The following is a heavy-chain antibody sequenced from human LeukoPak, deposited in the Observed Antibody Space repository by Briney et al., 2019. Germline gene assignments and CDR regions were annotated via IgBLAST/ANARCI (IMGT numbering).Heavy chain of an antibody. CDR1: GGSISSSNW. J-gene: IGHJ4*02. Sequence: SETLSLTCAVSGGSISSSNWWSWVRQPPGKGLEWIGEIYHSGSTNYNPSLKSRVTISVDTSKNQFSLKLSSVTAADTAVYYCARVGPDRLWFGEFDYWGQGTLVTVSS. CDR2: IYHSGST. D-gene: IGHD3-10*01. V-gene: IGHV4-4*02. CDR3: ARVGPDRLWFGEFDY.